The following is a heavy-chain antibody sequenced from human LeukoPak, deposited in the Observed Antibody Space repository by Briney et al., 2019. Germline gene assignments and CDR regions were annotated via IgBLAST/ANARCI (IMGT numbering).Heavy chain of an antibody. V-gene: IGHV1-8*01. J-gene: IGHJ4*02. D-gene: IGHD5-12*01. CDR3: ARTDSGYDPYFDY. CDR1: GYTFTSYD. CDR2: MNPNSGNT. Sequence: ASVKVSCKASGYTFTSYDINWVRQATGQGLEWTGWMNPNSGNTGYAQKFQGRVTMTRNTSISTAYMELSSLRSEDTAVYYCARTDSGYDPYFDYWGQGTLVTVSS.